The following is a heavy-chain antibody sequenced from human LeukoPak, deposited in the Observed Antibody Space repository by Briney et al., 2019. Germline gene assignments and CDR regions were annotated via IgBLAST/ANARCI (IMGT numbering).Heavy chain of an antibody. CDR1: GYTFTGYY. V-gene: IGHV1-2*02. CDR2: INPNSGGT. CDR3: FTRLDTGYYNWFVP. D-gene: IGHD2-8*02. Sequence: ASVKVSCKASGYTFTGYYMHWVRQAPGQGLEWMGWINPNSGGTNYAQKFQGRVTMTRDTSISTAYMELSRLRSDDTAVYYCFTRLDTGYYNWFVPWGQGTLVTVSS. J-gene: IGHJ5*02.